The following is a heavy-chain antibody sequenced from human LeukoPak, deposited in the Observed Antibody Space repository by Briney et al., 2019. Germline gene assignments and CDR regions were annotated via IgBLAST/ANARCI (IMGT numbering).Heavy chain of an antibody. J-gene: IGHJ5*02. CDR2: INHSGST. CDR1: GGSFSGYY. V-gene: IGHV4-34*01. Sequence: PSETLSLTCAVYGGSFSGYYWSWIRQPPGKGMEWIGEINHSGSTNYKPSLKSRVTISVDTSKNQFSLKLSSVTAADTAVYYCARGPRWFDPWGQGTLVTVSS. CDR3: ARGPRWFDP.